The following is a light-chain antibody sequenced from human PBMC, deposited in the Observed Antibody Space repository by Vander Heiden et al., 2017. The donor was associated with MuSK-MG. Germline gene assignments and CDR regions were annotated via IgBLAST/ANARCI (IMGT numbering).Light chain of an antibody. CDR3: SSFAGTYVV. V-gene: IGLV2-11*01. J-gene: IGLJ3*02. CDR1: SSDIGGYNF. CDR2: VVI. Sequence: QSALTQPPSVSGSPGQSVTISCTGTSSDIGGYNFVSWYQQFPGKAPNPFIYVVIKPPPGVPGRSSGSTSGNTASLTISRLQADDDAEYYCSSFAGTYVVFGGGTKLTVL.